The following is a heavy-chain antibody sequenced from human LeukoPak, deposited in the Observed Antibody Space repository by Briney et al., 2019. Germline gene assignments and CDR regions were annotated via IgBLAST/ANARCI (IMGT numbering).Heavy chain of an antibody. J-gene: IGHJ4*02. CDR3: ARGLMATISYFDY. D-gene: IGHD5-24*01. CDR1: GGSIGSYY. V-gene: IGHV4-59*01. Sequence: TSETLSLTCTVSGGSIGSYYWSWIRQPPGKGLEWIGYIYYSGSTNYNPSLKSRVTISVDTSKNQFSLKLSSVTAADTAVYYCARGLMATISYFDYWGQGTLVTVSS. CDR2: IYYSGST.